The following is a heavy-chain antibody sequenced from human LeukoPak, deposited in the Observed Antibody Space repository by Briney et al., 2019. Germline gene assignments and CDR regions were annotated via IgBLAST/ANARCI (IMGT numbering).Heavy chain of an antibody. J-gene: IGHJ4*02. CDR1: GYSISSGYY. CDR2: IYHSGST. Sequence: SETLSLTCTVSGYSISSGYYWGWIRQPPGKGLEWIGSIYHSGSTYYNPSLKSRVTISVDTSKNQFSLKLSSVTAADTAVYYCAREAPIFDSGNYFKSLGYWGQGTLATVSS. D-gene: IGHD3-10*01. CDR3: AREAPIFDSGNYFKSLGY. V-gene: IGHV4-38-2*02.